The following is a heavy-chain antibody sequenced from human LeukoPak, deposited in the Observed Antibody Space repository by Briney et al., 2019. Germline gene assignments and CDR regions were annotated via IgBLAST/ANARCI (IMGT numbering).Heavy chain of an antibody. J-gene: IGHJ3*02. CDR1: GFTVSSNY. CDR2: IYSGGST. D-gene: IGHD5-12*01. Sequence: GGSLRLSCAASGFTVSSNYMSWVRQAPGKGLEWVSVIYSGGSTYYADSVKGRFTISRDNSKNTLYLQMNSLRAEDTAVYYCAKGTRDSGYDLGHDAFDIWGQGTMVTVSS. V-gene: IGHV3-66*02. CDR3: AKGTRDSGYDLGHDAFDI.